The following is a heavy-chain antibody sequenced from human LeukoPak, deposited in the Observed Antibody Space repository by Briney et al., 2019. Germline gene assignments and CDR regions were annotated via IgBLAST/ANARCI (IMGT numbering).Heavy chain of an antibody. D-gene: IGHD3-22*01. J-gene: IGHJ4*02. CDR2: ISYDGSNK. V-gene: IGHV3-30*18. Sequence: GGSLRLSCAASGFTFSSYGLHWVRQAPGKGLEWVAVISYDGSNKYYADSVKGRFTISRDNSKNTLYLQMKSLRAEDTAVYYCAKDPYDSSGYYRGDFDYWGQGTLVTVSS. CDR1: GFTFSSYG. CDR3: AKDPYDSSGYYRGDFDY.